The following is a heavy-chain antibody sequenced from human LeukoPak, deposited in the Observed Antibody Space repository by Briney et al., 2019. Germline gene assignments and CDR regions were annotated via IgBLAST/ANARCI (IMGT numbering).Heavy chain of an antibody. J-gene: IGHJ3*02. D-gene: IGHD3-22*01. CDR2: IYYSGST. CDR1: GGSFSGYY. Sequence: SETLSLTCAVYGGSFSGYYWSWIRQPPGKGLEWIGYIYYSGSTYYNPSLKSRVTISVDTSKNQFSLKLSSVTAADTAVYYCAIYDSSGYFYAFDIWGQGTMVTVSS. CDR3: AIYDSSGYFYAFDI. V-gene: IGHV4-30-4*01.